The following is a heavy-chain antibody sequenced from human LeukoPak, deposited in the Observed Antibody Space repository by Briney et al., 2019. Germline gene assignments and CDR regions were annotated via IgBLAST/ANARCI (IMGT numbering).Heavy chain of an antibody. CDR2: INHSGST. J-gene: IGHJ4*02. Sequence: SETLSLTCAVYGGSFSGYYWSWIRQPPGKGLEWIGEINHSGSTNYNPSLKSRVTLSVDTSKNQFSLKLSSVTAADTAVYYCARTTLGNTDPPDYWGQITLVTVSS. CDR3: ARTTLGNTDPPDY. V-gene: IGHV4-34*01. D-gene: IGHD7-27*01. CDR1: GGSFSGYY.